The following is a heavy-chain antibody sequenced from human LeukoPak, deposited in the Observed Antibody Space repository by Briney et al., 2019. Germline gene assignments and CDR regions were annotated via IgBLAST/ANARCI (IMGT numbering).Heavy chain of an antibody. CDR2: IHYDGSKN. J-gene: IGHJ4*02. Sequence: GGSLRLSCAASGFTFITYGMHWVRQVPGMGLEWLAFIHYDGSKNYYADSVKGRFTISRDNSKNTLYLQMSSLRPEDTAVYYCAKAHTASLSRGYLDHWGQGTLVTVSS. D-gene: IGHD3-16*01. CDR3: AKAHTASLSRGYLDH. CDR1: GFTFITYG. V-gene: IGHV3-30*02.